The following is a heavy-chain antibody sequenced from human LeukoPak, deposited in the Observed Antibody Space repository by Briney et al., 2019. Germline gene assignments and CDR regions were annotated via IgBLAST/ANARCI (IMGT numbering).Heavy chain of an antibody. CDR1: VFTLSSYR. Sequence: GGSLRLSCADSVFTLSSYRMSWVRQAPGRGLECVAHIKQAGTEKYYVDSVKGRFTISRDNAKNSLYMQMSSVRAEETSVTDCERGGTYGYTSNDSGQGTLATAS. V-gene: IGHV3-7*01. J-gene: IGHJ4*02. CDR3: ERGGTYGYTSND. CDR2: IKQAGTEK. D-gene: IGHD5-18*01.